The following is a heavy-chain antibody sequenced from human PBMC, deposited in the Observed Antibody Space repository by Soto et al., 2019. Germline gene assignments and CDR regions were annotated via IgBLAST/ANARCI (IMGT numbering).Heavy chain of an antibody. V-gene: IGHV3-7*03. D-gene: IGHD2-21*02. CDR1: GFTFSMYS. CDR2: FPQDGVDG. Sequence: GGSLRLSXEVSGFTFSMYSMSWVRQRPGKGLEWVAKFPQDGVDGHYADSVKGRFTISRDNGKNSLYLQLNNLRAEDTAVYYCARDHLILPAHDFFYGSDVWGRGATVTVSS. J-gene: IGHJ6*02. CDR3: ARDHLILPAHDFFYGSDV.